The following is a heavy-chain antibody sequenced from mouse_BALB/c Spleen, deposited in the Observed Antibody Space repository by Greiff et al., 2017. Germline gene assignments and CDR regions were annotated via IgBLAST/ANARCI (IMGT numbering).Heavy chain of an antibody. V-gene: IGHV5-12-1*01. CDR1: GFAFSSYD. CDR2: ISSGGGST. Sequence: EVMLVESGGGLVKPGGSLKLSCAASGFAFSSYDMSWVRQTPEKRLEWVAYISSGGGSTYYPDTVKGRFTISRDNAKNTLYLQMSSLKSEDTAMYYCARQSSFYFDYWGQGTTLTVSS. J-gene: IGHJ2*01. CDR3: ARQSSFYFDY.